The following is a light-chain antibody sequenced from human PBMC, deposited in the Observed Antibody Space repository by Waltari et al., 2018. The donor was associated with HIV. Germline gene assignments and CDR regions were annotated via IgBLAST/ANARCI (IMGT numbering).Light chain of an antibody. V-gene: IGLV2-23*02. CDR1: SNDLGNHNL. Sequence: QSALTPPASVSGSLGQSVVISCTGTSNDLGNHNLVSWYQHHPGKVPRIIIYEVTERPSGVSNRFSGSKSANTASLMISGLQAEDEADYYCSSYAGGHSWVFGGGTKLTVL. CDR3: SSYAGGHSWV. J-gene: IGLJ3*02. CDR2: EVT.